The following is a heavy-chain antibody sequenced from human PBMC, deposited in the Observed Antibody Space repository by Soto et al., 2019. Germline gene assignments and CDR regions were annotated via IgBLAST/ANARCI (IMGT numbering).Heavy chain of an antibody. CDR1: GSPIRLYY. V-gene: IGHV4-59*01. Sequence: PPETLSLTCTVSGSPIRLYYWRWIRQPPGQGPKWIGYGYYSRSTNYNPSVQSRVTISVDPSNNQFSLKLSSVAAADTAIYYFPRDTSPSLWGEGTLFAVSS. CDR2: GYYSRST. J-gene: IGHJ4*02. CDR3: PRDTSPSL.